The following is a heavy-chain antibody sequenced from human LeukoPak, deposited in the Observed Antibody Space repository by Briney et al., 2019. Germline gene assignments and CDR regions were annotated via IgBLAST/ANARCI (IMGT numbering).Heavy chain of an antibody. Sequence: SETLSLPCTVSGGFISTYYWSWTRQPAGKGLEWIGRIYWSGSNNYNPSLKSRVTMSIDTSKKQFSLKLSSVTAADTTVYYCARVRYSDSSVLTRKRSYYFDYWGRGTLVTVSS. V-gene: IGHV4-4*07. CDR3: ARVRYSDSSVLTRKRSYYFDY. CDR2: IYWSGSN. CDR1: GGFISTYY. D-gene: IGHD3-22*01. J-gene: IGHJ4*02.